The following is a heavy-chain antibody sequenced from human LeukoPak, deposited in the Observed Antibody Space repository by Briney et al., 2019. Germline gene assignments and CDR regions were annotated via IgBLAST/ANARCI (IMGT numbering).Heavy chain of an antibody. CDR1: GVTLSSYS. Sequence: GGSLRLSSAASGVTLSSYSMNWVREAPGEGLGWGSVIYSGGSTYYADSVKGRFTISRDNYKNTLYLQMNSLRAEDTAVYYCARDDIVGAYDAFDIWGQGTMATVSS. CDR2: IYSGGST. J-gene: IGHJ3*02. V-gene: IGHV3-66*01. CDR3: ARDDIVGAYDAFDI. D-gene: IGHD1-26*01.